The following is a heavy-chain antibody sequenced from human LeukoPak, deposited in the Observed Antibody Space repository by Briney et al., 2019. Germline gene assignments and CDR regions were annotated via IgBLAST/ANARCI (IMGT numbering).Heavy chain of an antibody. CDR1: GFTFSSYS. V-gene: IGHV3-21*01. CDR3: ARNGDSSGWNAYYFDY. D-gene: IGHD6-19*01. CDR2: ISSSSSYI. J-gene: IGHJ4*02. Sequence: GGSLRLSCAASGFTFSSYSMNWVRQAPGKGLEWVSSISSSSSYIYYADSVKGRFTISRDSAKNSLYLQMNSLRAEDTAVYYCARNGDSSGWNAYYFDYWGQGTLVTVSS.